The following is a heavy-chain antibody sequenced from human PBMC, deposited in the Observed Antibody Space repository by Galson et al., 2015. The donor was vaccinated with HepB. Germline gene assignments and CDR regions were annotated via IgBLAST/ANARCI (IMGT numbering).Heavy chain of an antibody. Sequence: SVKVSCKASGYTFTSYVISWVRQAPGQGLEWLGRISGYNGHTNYAQKLQNKVTMTTDKYTSTAYLELRRLKSDDTAIYYCARGGTGSDYWGQGTLVTVSS. D-gene: IGHD6-19*01. V-gene: IGHV1-18*04. CDR1: GYTFTSYV. CDR2: ISGYNGHT. J-gene: IGHJ4*02. CDR3: ARGGTGSDY.